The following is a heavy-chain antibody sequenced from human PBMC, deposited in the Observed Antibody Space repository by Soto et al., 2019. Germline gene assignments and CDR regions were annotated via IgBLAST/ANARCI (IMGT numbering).Heavy chain of an antibody. CDR1: GVTFSSYA. J-gene: IGHJ4*02. CDR2: ISGSGGST. V-gene: IGHV3-23*01. D-gene: IGHD4-17*01. Sequence: EVQLLESGAGLVQPGGSLRLSCAASGVTFSSYAMSWVRQAPGKGLEWVSAISGSGGSTYYADSVKGRFTISRDNSKYTLYLQMNSLRAEDTAVYYCAKDFVSYGDTYWGQGTLVTVSS. CDR3: AKDFVSYGDTY.